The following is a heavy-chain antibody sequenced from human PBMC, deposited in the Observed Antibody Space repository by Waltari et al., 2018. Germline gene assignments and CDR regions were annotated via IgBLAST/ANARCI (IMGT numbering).Heavy chain of an antibody. CDR3: AKDRRGSRHLFDY. CDR2: ISGSGGST. D-gene: IGHD1-26*01. V-gene: IGHV3-23*01. CDR1: GFTFSSYA. J-gene: IGHJ4*02. Sequence: EVQLLESGGGLVQPGGSLRLSCAASGFTFSSYAMSWVRQAPGKGLEWVSAISGSGGSTYYADSVKGRFTSSRDKSKNTLYLQMNSLRAEDTAVYYCAKDRRGSRHLFDYWGQGTLVIVSS.